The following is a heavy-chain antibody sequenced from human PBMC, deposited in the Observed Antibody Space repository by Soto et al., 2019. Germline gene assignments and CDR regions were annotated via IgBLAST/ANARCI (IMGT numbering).Heavy chain of an antibody. CDR3: ARDVREDSSGYYSSSMAY. Sequence: GGSLRLSCAASGFTFSSYSMNWVRQAPGKGLEWVSSISSSSSYIYYAGSVKGRFTISRDNVKNSLCLQMNSLRAEDTAVYYCARDVREDSSGYYSSSMAYWGQGTLVTVSS. V-gene: IGHV3-21*01. D-gene: IGHD3-22*01. J-gene: IGHJ4*02. CDR1: GFTFSSYS. CDR2: ISSSSSYI.